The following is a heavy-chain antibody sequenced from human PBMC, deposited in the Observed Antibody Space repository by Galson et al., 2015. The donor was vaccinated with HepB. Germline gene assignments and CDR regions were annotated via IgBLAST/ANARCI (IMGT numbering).Heavy chain of an antibody. CDR3: ARVPGTIYCYGMDV. V-gene: IGHV6-1*01. CDR1: GDSVSSNSAA. D-gene: IGHD6-13*01. CDR2: TYYRSKWYS. Sequence: CAISGDSVSSNSAAWNWIRRSPSRGLEWLGRTYYRSKWYSDYAVSVRSRITINPDTSTNQFSLQLKSVTHEDTAVYYCARVPGTIYCYGMDVWGQGTTVTVSS. J-gene: IGHJ6*02.